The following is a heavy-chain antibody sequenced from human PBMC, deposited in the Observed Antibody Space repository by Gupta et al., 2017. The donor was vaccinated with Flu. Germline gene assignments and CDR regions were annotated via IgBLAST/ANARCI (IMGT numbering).Heavy chain of an antibody. D-gene: IGHD6-25*01. J-gene: IGHJ3*02. V-gene: IGHV3-9*01. Sequence: VRQAPGKGREWVSVIDWNGGSVGYAYSVRGRFTISRDNARNSLYLQMNSLRTEDTALYFCTKDRGSVDAFDIWGQGTMVTVSS. CDR3: TKDRGSVDAFDI. CDR2: IDWNGGSV.